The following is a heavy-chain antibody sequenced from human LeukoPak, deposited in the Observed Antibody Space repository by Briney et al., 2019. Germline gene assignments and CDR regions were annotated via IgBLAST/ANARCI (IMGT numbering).Heavy chain of an antibody. D-gene: IGHD6-19*01. J-gene: IGHJ4*02. CDR2: ISWNSGSI. CDR1: GFTSDDYA. CDR3: AKDMWSIAVAGMTLDY. Sequence: GGSLRLSCAASGFTSDDYAMHWVRQAPGKGLEWVSGISWNSGSIGYADSVKGRFTISRDNAKNSLYLQMNSLRAEDTALYYCAKDMWSIAVAGMTLDYWGQGTLVTVSS. V-gene: IGHV3-9*02.